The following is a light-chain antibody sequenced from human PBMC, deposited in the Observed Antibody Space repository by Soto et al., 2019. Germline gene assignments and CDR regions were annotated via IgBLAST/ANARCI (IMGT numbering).Light chain of an antibody. Sequence: EIVLTQSPGTLSLSPGERAALSCRASQSGSSSYLAWYQQKPCQPPRLLIYGASSRATGIPDRFSGSGSGADFTLTISRLEPEDFAVYYCQQYSSSPSITFGQGTRLEIK. J-gene: IGKJ5*01. CDR1: QSGSSSY. V-gene: IGKV3-20*01. CDR3: QQYSSSPSIT. CDR2: GAS.